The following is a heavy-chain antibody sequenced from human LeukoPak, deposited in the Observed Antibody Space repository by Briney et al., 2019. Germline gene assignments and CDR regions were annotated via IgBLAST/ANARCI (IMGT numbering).Heavy chain of an antibody. CDR2: TYYSSKRYS. D-gene: IGHD6-19*01. Sequence: SQTLSLTCAISGDSVSSNSAAWNWIRQSPSRGLEWLGRTYYSSKRYSDYAVSVKSRMTINPDTSKNQFTLQLNSVTPEDTAVYYCARGAVAVRNAFDIWGQGTRVTVSS. CDR1: GDSVSSNSAA. J-gene: IGHJ3*02. CDR3: ARGAVAVRNAFDI. V-gene: IGHV6-1*01.